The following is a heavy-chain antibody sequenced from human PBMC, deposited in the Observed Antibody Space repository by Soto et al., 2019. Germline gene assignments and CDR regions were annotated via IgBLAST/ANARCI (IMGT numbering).Heavy chain of an antibody. V-gene: IGHV1-3*01. Sequence: QVQLVQSGAEVQKPGASVKLSCKASGYTFTSYSMHWVRQAPGQSLEWLGWINGGNGDTRYPQKFQGRVTVTRDTSASTVYMELSSLYSEDTAVYYCARDRVGNDYWGQGTQVTVSS. CDR3: ARDRVGNDY. CDR2: INGGNGDT. CDR1: GYTFTSYS. J-gene: IGHJ4*02.